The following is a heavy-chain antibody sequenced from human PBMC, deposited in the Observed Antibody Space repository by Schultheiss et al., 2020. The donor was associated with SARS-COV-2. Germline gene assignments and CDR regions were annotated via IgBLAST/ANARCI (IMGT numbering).Heavy chain of an antibody. D-gene: IGHD5-18*01. V-gene: IGHV4-39*07. CDR3: ARGAAMDY. CDR1: GGSVSSGSYY. Sequence: SETLSLTCTVSGGSVSSGSYYWSWIRQPPGKGLEWIGEINHSGSTNYNPSLKSRVTISVDTSKNQFSLKLSSVTAADTAVYYCARGAAMDYWGQGTLVTVSS. J-gene: IGHJ4*02. CDR2: INHSGST.